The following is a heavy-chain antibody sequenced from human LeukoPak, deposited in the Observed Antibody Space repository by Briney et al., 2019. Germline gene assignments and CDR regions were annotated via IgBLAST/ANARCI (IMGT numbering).Heavy chain of an antibody. CDR3: ARGLPGIYAAY. CDR1: GGSFSGNY. CDR2: INHSGST. D-gene: IGHD3-16*01. V-gene: IGHV4-34*01. Sequence: PSETLSLTCAVYGGSFSGNYWCWIRQPPGKGLEWIGEINHSGSTNYNPSLKSRVTISVDTSKNQFSLKLSSVTAAGTAVYYCARGLPGIYAAYWGQGTLVTVSS. J-gene: IGHJ4*02.